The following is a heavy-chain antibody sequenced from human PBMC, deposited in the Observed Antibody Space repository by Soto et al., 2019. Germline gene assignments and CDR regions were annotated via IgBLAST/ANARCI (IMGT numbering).Heavy chain of an antibody. CDR3: ANYPTTVTSDY. Sequence: SETLSLTCAVYGGSFSGYYWSWIRQPPGKGLEWIGEINHSGSTNYNPSLKSRVIISVDTSKNKFSLKLSSVTAADTAVYYCANYPTTVTSDYGGQGTLITVSS. CDR2: INHSGST. V-gene: IGHV4-34*01. D-gene: IGHD4-17*01. J-gene: IGHJ4*02. CDR1: GGSFSGYY.